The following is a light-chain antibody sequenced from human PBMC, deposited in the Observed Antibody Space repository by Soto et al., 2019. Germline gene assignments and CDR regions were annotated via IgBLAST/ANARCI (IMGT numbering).Light chain of an antibody. V-gene: IGKV3-20*01. CDR1: QSFISSY. Sequence: EIVLTQSPGTLSLSPGERATLSCRASQSFISSYLACYQQKPGQAPRLLIYGASSRATGIPDRFSGSGSGTDFTLTISSLEPEDFAVYYCQHYGSALFTFGPGTKVDVK. J-gene: IGKJ3*01. CDR2: GAS. CDR3: QHYGSALFT.